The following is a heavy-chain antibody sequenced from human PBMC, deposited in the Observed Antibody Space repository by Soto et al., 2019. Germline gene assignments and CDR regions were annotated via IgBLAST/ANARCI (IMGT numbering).Heavy chain of an antibody. J-gene: IGHJ5*02. CDR1: GGTFSSYA. CDR2: IIPIFGTA. Sequence: SVKVSCKASGGTFSSYAISWVRQAPGQGLEWMGGIIPIFGTANYAQKFQGRVTITADESTSTDYMELSSLRSEDTAVYYCAIFSELSAYFNLFSPCGQGTLVTVSS. V-gene: IGHV1-69*13. D-gene: IGHD3-9*01. CDR3: AIFSELSAYFNLFSP.